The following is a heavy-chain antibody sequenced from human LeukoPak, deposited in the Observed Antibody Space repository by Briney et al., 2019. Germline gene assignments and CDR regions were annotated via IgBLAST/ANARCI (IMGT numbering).Heavy chain of an antibody. D-gene: IGHD3-16*02. Sequence: EASVKASCKAAGSTSTSYGIWWVRPPPGGGVGWRGWIVDYSGKKNSPQELKGRDTMTTNTSPSTAYMEMMSLRSDDTAVYYCARVSTERESLGEISPLSDYYDNGMDVWGQGTPVTVSS. J-gene: IGHJ6*02. CDR1: GSTSTSYG. CDR3: ARVSTERESLGEISPLSDYYDNGMDV. CDR2: IVDYSGKK. V-gene: IGHV1-18*01.